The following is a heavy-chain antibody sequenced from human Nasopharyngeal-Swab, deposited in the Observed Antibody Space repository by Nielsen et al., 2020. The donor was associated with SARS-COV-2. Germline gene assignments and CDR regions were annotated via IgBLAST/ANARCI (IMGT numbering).Heavy chain of an antibody. V-gene: IGHV4-59*01. D-gene: IGHD6-13*01. J-gene: IGHJ6*02. CDR3: ARVGDSSSWYGRDYYYYGMDV. Sequence: SETLSLTCTVSGGSISSYYWSWIRQPPGKGLEWIGYIYYNGSTNYNPSPQSRVTISVDTSKNQFSLKLSSVTAADKAVYYCARVGDSSSWYGRDYYYYGMDVWGQGTTVTVSS. CDR2: IYYNGST. CDR1: GGSISSYY.